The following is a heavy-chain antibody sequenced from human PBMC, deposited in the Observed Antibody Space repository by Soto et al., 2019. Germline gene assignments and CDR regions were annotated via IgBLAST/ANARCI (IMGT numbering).Heavy chain of an antibody. CDR3: ARAWAVRGVYYYYGMDV. D-gene: IGHD3-10*01. CDR1: GGTFSSYA. J-gene: IGHJ6*02. CDR2: IIPIFGTA. V-gene: IGHV1-69*06. Sequence: QVQLVQSGAEVKKPGSSVKVSCKASGGTFSSYAISWVRQAPGHGLEWMGGIIPIFGTANYAQKFQGRVTITADKSTSTAYMELSSLRSEDTAVYYCARAWAVRGVYYYYGMDVWGQGATVTVSS.